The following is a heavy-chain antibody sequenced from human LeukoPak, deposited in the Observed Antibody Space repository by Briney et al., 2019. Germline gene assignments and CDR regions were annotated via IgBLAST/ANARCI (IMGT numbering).Heavy chain of an antibody. D-gene: IGHD3-3*01. V-gene: IGHV3-23*01. J-gene: IGHJ4*02. CDR3: ARLFALSYFDS. CDR2: ISGSGGST. CDR1: GFTFSSYA. Sequence: GGSLRLSCAASGFTFSSYAMSWVRPAPGKGLEWVSAISGSGGSTYSADSVKGRFTISRDDSKNTLYLQMNSLRGEDTAVYYCARLFALSYFDSWGQGTLVTVSS.